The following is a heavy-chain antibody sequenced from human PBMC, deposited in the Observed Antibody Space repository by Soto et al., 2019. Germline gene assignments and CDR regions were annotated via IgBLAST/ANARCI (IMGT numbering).Heavy chain of an antibody. CDR2: INAGNGNT. CDR3: ARGDYYDSSGYLRSSWFDP. V-gene: IGHV1-3*01. J-gene: IGHJ5*02. D-gene: IGHD3-22*01. Sequence: GASVKVSCKASGYTFTSYAMHWVRQAPGQRLEWMGWINAGNGNTKYSQKFQGRVTITRDTSASTAYMELSSLRSEDTAVYYCARGDYYDSSGYLRSSWFDPWGQGTLVTVSS. CDR1: GYTFTSYA.